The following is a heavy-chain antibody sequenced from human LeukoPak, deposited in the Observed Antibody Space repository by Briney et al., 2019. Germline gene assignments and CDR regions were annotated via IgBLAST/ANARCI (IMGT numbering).Heavy chain of an antibody. J-gene: IGHJ4*02. CDR1: GFTFSRYS. D-gene: IGHD1-1*01. CDR2: VNSDGSGT. Sequence: GGSLRLSCAASGFTFSRYSMHWVRQAPGKGLVWVSHVNSDGSGTDYADSVKGRFTISRDNAKNTLYLQMNSLRAEDTAVYYCARDQDWNHAFDYWGQGTLVTVSS. V-gene: IGHV3-74*01. CDR3: ARDQDWNHAFDY.